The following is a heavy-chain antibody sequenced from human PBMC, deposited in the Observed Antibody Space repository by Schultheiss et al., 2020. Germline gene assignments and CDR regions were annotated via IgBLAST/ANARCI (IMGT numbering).Heavy chain of an antibody. D-gene: IGHD5-24*01. J-gene: IGHJ4*02. V-gene: IGHV4-59*12. CDR2: IYYSGST. CDR3: ARGRGGAMATIGKYFDN. CDR1: GGSISSYY. Sequence: SETLSLTCTVSGGSISSYYWSWIRQPPGKGLEWIGYIYYSGSTNYNPSLKSRVTISVDTSKNQFSLKLSSVTAADTAVYSCARGRGGAMATIGKYFDNWGQGTLVTVSS.